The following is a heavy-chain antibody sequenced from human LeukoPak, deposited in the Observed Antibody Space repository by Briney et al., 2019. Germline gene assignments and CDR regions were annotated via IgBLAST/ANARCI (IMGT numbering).Heavy chain of an antibody. CDR1: GGSFSGHY. Sequence: PSETLSLTCAVYGGSFSGHYWSWIRQPPGKGLEWMGEINHSGSTNYNPYLKRRVTISVDTSKDQFSLKLSSVTAADTAVYYCARWLDPYYCDYWGQGTLVTVPS. CDR3: ARWLDPYYCDY. D-gene: IGHD3-22*01. J-gene: IGHJ4*02. V-gene: IGHV4-34*01. CDR2: INHSGST.